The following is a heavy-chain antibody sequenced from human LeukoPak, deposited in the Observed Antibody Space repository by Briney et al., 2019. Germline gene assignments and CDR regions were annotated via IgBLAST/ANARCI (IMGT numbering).Heavy chain of an antibody. CDR2: ISYDGSNK. J-gene: IGHJ4*02. CDR1: GFTFSSYA. D-gene: IGHD3-22*01. V-gene: IGHV3-30-3*01. Sequence: PGGSLRLSCAASGFTFSSYAMHWVRQAPGKGLEWVAVISYDGSNKYYADSVKGRFTISRDNSKNTLYLQMNSLRAEDTAVYYCPRERYYCDSSGSYYFDYWGQGTLVTVSS. CDR3: PRERYYCDSSGSYYFDY.